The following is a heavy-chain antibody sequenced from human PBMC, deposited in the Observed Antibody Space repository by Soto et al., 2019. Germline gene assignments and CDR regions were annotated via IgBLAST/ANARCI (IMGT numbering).Heavy chain of an antibody. V-gene: IGHV3-30*18. Sequence: QVQLVESGGGVVQPGRSLRLSCAASGFTFSSYCMHWVRQAPGKGLEWVAVISYDGSNKYYADSVKGRFTISRDNSKNTLYLQMNSLRAEDTAVYYCANLDTAMVYWGQGTLVTVSS. J-gene: IGHJ4*02. CDR1: GFTFSSYC. D-gene: IGHD5-18*01. CDR2: ISYDGSNK. CDR3: ANLDTAMVY.